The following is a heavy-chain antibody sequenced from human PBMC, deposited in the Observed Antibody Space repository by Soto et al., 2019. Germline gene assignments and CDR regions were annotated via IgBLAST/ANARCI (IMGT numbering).Heavy chain of an antibody. D-gene: IGHD6-13*01. V-gene: IGHV3-30-3*01. CDR2: VSSDGSNK. J-gene: IGHJ4*02. CDR3: ARSFRSTWYYFDY. Sequence: GGSLRLSCTASGFTFSSYAMHWVRQAPGEGLEWVAVVSSDGSNKHYADSVKGRFTISRDNSKNTLYLQMNSLRAEDTTVYYCARSFRSTWYYFDYWGQGALVTVSS. CDR1: GFTFSSYA.